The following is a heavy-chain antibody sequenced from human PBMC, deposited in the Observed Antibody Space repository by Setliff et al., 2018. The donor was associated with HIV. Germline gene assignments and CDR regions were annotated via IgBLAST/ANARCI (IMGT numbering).Heavy chain of an antibody. V-gene: IGHV4-39*07. CDR1: GASISNSNSY. D-gene: IGHD6-6*01. CDR3: ARDLHVVGYYYMDV. CDR2: IYQSGST. J-gene: IGHJ6*03. Sequence: SETLSLTCAVYGASISNSNSYWGWIRQPPGKRLEWLGSIYQSGSTSYNPSLSSRLTISVDTSKNQVSLRLSSVTAADTAVYYCARDLHVVGYYYMDVWGRGTTVTVSS.